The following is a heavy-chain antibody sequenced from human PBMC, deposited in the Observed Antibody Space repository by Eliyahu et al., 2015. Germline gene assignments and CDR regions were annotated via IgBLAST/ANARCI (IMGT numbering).Heavy chain of an antibody. CDR2: IVSPRGG. D-gene: IGHD2-2*01. J-gene: IGHJ5*02. Sequence: QMQLQESGPGLVKPSETLSLTCDVSGYSISSGYYWGWIRQSPGKGLEWIWAIVSPRGGHSTPSLQSRVAMSVDTSKNQFSLNLSSVTAADTAVYYCVRERGHCLSAGCYSWFDPWGQGALVTVSS. CDR3: VRERGHCLSAGCYSWFDP. CDR1: GYSISSGYY. V-gene: IGHV4-38-2*02.